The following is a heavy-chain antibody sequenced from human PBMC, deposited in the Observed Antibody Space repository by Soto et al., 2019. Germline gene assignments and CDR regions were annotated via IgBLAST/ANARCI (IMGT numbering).Heavy chain of an antibody. CDR2: IWYDGSNK. V-gene: IGHV3-33*01. Sequence: GGSLRLSCAASGFTFSSYGMHWVRQAPGKGLEWVAVIWYDGSNKYYADSVKGRFTISRDNSKNTLYLQMNSLRAEDTAVYYCVRDGVVAATQSAFAISRQGTIDPVSS. CDR3: VRDGVVAATQSAFAI. D-gene: IGHD2-15*01. J-gene: IGHJ3*02. CDR1: GFTFSSYG.